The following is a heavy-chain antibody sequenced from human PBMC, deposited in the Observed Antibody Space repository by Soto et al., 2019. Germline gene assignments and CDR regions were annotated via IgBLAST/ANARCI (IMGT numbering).Heavy chain of an antibody. V-gene: IGHV1-18*01. CDR2: ISAYNGNT. J-gene: IGHJ5*02. CDR3: ARERVTLVRGPQNWFDP. CDR1: GYRFASYA. D-gene: IGHD3-10*01. Sequence: QVHLVQSGGEVKKTGASVTVSCKASGYRFASYAIGWVRQAPGQGLEWVGWISAYNGNTRYAQKLQGRVTMTTDTSTSTAYMELRSLKSDDTAMYYCARERVTLVRGPQNWFDPWGQGTLVTVSS.